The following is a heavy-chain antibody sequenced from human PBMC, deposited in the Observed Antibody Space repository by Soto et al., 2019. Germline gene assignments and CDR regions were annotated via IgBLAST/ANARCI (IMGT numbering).Heavy chain of an antibody. CDR2: IDASGST. CDR1: DGSISTYY. CDR3: ARGGHDFWSGPFDY. J-gene: IGHJ4*02. D-gene: IGHD3-3*01. V-gene: IGHV4-4*07. Sequence: PSDTLSLTCTVSDGSISTYYCNWIRQPAGKGLEWIGRIDASGSTDYDPSLKSRVTMSVDTSKNQFSLRLSSVTAADTAVYYCARGGHDFWSGPFDYWGQGAQVTVS.